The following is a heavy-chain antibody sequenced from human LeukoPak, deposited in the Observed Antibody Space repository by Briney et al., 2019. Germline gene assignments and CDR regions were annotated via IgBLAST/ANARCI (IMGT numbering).Heavy chain of an antibody. Sequence: GGSLRLSCAASGFTFSGSAIHWVRQSSGKGLEWVANIKQDGSEKYYVDSVKGRFTISRDNAKNSLYLQMNSLRAEDTAVYYCARRTRQLVRGYYYYYGMDVWGQGTTVTVSS. V-gene: IGHV3-7*05. J-gene: IGHJ6*02. CDR3: ARRTRQLVRGYYYYYGMDV. CDR2: IKQDGSEK. CDR1: GFTFSGSA. D-gene: IGHD6-6*01.